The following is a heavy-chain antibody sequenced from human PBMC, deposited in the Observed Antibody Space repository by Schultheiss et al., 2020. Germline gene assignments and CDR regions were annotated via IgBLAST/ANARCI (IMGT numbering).Heavy chain of an antibody. V-gene: IGHV1-24*01. Sequence: GESLKISCKVSGYTLTELSMHWVRQAPGKGLEWMGGFDPEDGETIYAQKFQGRVTMTEDTSTDTAYMELSSLRSEDTAVYYCATDLRWTGDAFDIWGQGTMVTVSS. CDR2: FDPEDGET. D-gene: IGHD1-14*01. CDR3: ATDLRWTGDAFDI. CDR1: GYTLTELS. J-gene: IGHJ3*02.